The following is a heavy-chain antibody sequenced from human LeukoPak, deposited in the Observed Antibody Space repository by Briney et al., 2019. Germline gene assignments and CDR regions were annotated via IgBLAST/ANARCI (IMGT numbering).Heavy chain of an antibody. Sequence: SETLSLTCSVSGGSISSGNYFWRWIRQPAGKGLEWLGYVYYTGSTNNNPSLKSRVTISADTSNNQFSLNLTSVTAAGTALYYCARGSTYAPFPDYWGQGSLVTVSS. D-gene: IGHD3-16*01. V-gene: IGHV4-30-4*01. CDR3: ARGSTYAPFPDY. J-gene: IGHJ4*02. CDR2: VYYTGST. CDR1: GGSISSGNYF.